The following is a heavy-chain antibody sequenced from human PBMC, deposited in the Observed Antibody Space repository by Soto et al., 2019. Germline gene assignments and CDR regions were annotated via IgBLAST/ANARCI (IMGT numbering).Heavy chain of an antibody. V-gene: IGHV4-61*01. J-gene: IGHJ6*02. CDR2: IYYSGST. D-gene: IGHD3-10*01. CDR3: ASYGSGSYYNGPSGYYYGMDV. Sequence: SETLSLTCIVSGGSVSSGSYYRSWIRQPPGKGLEWIGYIYYSGSTNYNPSLKSRVTISVDTSKNQFSLKLSSVTAADTAVYYCASYGSGSYYNGPSGYYYGMDVWGQGTTVTSP. CDR1: GGSVSSGSYY.